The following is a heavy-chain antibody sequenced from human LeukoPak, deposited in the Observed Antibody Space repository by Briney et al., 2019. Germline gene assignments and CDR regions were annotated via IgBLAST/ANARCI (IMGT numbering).Heavy chain of an antibody. Sequence: ASVKVSCKASGYTFTGYYMHWVRQAPGQGLEWMGWINPNSGGTNYAQKFQGRVTMTRDTSISTAYMELSRLRSDDTAVYYCAKRAQEKLPKGYYYYYMDVWGKGTTVTVSS. J-gene: IGHJ6*03. CDR3: AKRAQEKLPKGYYYYYMDV. CDR2: INPNSGGT. CDR1: GYTFTGYY. D-gene: IGHD1-7*01. V-gene: IGHV1-2*02.